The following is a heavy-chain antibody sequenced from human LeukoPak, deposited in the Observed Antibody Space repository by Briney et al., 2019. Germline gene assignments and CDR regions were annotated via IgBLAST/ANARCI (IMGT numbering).Heavy chain of an antibody. V-gene: IGHV4-4*02. D-gene: IGHD5-18*01. CDR3: ANRGYSYGDDAFDT. Sequence: GSLRLSCAASGFTFSLYWMNWVRRAPGKGLEWIGYIYHSGSTYYNPTLKSRVTISVDRSKNQFSLKLSSVTAADTAVYYCANRGYSYGDDAFDTWGQGTMVTVSS. J-gene: IGHJ3*02. CDR1: GFTFSLYW. CDR2: IYHSGST.